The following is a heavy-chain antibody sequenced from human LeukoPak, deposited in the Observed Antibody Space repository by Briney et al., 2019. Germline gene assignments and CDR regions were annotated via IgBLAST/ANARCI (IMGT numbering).Heavy chain of an antibody. CDR3: AKVQAYSYGYFDY. CDR1: GFTFSSYG. Sequence: GGSLRLSCAASGFTFSSYGMSWVRQAPGKGLEWVSAISGSGGSTYYADSVKGRFTISRDNSKNTLYLQMNSLRAEDTAVYYCAKVQAYSYGYFDYWGQGTLVTVSS. V-gene: IGHV3-23*01. CDR2: ISGSGGST. J-gene: IGHJ4*02. D-gene: IGHD5-18*01.